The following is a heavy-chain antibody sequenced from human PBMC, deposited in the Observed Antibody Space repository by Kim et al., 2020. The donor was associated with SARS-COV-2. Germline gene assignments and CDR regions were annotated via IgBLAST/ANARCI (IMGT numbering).Heavy chain of an antibody. CDR1: GGSISSSSYY. V-gene: IGHV4-39*01. J-gene: IGHJ5*02. CDR2: IYYSGST. CDR3: ARHEGQEGATYYDILTGYYNWFDP. Sequence: SETLSLTCTVSGGSISSSSYYWGWIRQPPGKGLEWIGSIYYSGSTYYNPSLKSRVTISVDTSKNQFSLKLSSVTAADTAVYYCARHEGQEGATYYDILTGYYNWFDPWGQGTLVTVSS. D-gene: IGHD3-9*01.